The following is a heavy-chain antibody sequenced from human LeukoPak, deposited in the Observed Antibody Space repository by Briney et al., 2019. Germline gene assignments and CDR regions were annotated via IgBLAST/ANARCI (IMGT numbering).Heavy chain of an antibody. V-gene: IGHV3-21*01. CDR3: ARSVPDFWSGYYWFDP. J-gene: IGHJ5*02. D-gene: IGHD3-3*01. Sequence: GGSLRLSCAASGFTFSSYSTNWVRQAPGKGLEWVSSISSSSSYIYYADSVKGRFTISRDNAKNSLYLQMNSLRAEDTAVYYCARSVPDFWSGYYWFDPWGQGTLVTVSS. CDR2: ISSSSSYI. CDR1: GFTFSSYS.